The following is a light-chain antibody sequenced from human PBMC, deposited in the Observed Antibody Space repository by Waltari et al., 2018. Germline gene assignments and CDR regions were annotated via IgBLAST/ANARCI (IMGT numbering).Light chain of an antibody. J-gene: IGLJ3*02. Sequence: QAGLTQPPSVSTALRQTATLTCTGNSNNVGNQGAAWLQQHQGRPPKLVSYRNNTRPSGISERFSASRSGNTASLTITELQPEDEADYYCSAWDSGLTVWVFGGGTKLTVL. V-gene: IGLV10-54*04. CDR3: SAWDSGLTVWV. CDR1: SNNVGNQG. CDR2: RNN.